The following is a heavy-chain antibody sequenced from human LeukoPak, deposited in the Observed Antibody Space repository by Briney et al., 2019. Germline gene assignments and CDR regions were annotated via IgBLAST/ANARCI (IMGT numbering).Heavy chain of an antibody. Sequence: ASVKVSCKASGYTFTGYYMHWVRQAPGQGLEWMGWINPNSGGTNYAQKFQGRVTMTRDTSISTAYMELSRLRSDDTAVYYCAREGYSSSWYRSEDAFDIWGQGTMVTVSS. J-gene: IGHJ3*02. V-gene: IGHV1-2*02. CDR3: AREGYSSSWYRSEDAFDI. CDR1: GYTFTGYY. D-gene: IGHD6-13*01. CDR2: INPNSGGT.